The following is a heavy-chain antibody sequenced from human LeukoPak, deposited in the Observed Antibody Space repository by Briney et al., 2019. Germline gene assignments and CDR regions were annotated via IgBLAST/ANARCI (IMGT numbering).Heavy chain of an antibody. CDR1: GYSISSGYY. V-gene: IGHV4-38-2*02. CDR2: IDHSGST. J-gene: IGHJ4*02. CDR3: GRLGSGSSLVDY. D-gene: IGHD3-10*01. Sequence: SETLSLTCTVSGYSISSGYYWGWIRQPPGKGLEWTGSIDHSGSTYYNPSLKSRVTISIDTSKNQFSLKLTSVTAADTAVYYCGRLGSGSSLVDYWGQGTLVTVSS.